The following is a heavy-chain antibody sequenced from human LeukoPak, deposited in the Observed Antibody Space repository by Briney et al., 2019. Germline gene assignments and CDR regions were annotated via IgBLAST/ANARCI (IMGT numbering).Heavy chain of an antibody. CDR2: INHSGST. V-gene: IGHV4-34*01. J-gene: IGHJ5*02. CDR1: GGSFSGYY. CDR3: ARGDRDIPRGFDP. Sequence: SETLSLTCAVYGGSFSGYYWSWIRQPPGKGLVWIGEINHSGSTNYNPSLKSRVTISVDTSKNQFSLKLSSVTAADTAVYYCARGDRDIPRGFDPWGQGTLVTVSS. D-gene: IGHD3-10*01.